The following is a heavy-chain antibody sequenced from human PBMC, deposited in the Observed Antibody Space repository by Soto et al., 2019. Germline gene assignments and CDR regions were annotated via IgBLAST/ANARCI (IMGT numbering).Heavy chain of an antibody. CDR3: AIKNDFARGSFDYSGLDV. V-gene: IGHV4-31*03. CDR2: IYRSGNA. Sequence: QMQLQESGPGLVKPSQTLSLTCTVSGGSISSGGYYWSWIRQLPGKGLEWMGYIYRSGNAYYNPSLESRLTISVDTSKNQFSLKLSSVTAADTAVYYCAIKNDFARGSFDYSGLDVWGHGTTVTVSS. D-gene: IGHD3-3*01. CDR1: GGSISSGGYY. J-gene: IGHJ6*02.